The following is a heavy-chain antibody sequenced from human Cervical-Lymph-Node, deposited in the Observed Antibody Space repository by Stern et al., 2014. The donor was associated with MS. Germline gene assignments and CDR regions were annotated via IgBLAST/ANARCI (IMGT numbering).Heavy chain of an antibody. D-gene: IGHD5-24*01. CDR3: ARDLRAFAHSRSDGMDV. CDR1: GYTFTSYA. Sequence: QVQLVQSGAEVKKPGASVKVSCKASGYTFTSYAMHWVRQAPGQRLEWMGWINAGNGNTKYSQKFQGRVTITRDTSASTAYMELSSLRSEDTAVYYCARDLRAFAHSRSDGMDVWGQGTTVTVSS. CDR2: INAGNGNT. J-gene: IGHJ6*02. V-gene: IGHV1-3*01.